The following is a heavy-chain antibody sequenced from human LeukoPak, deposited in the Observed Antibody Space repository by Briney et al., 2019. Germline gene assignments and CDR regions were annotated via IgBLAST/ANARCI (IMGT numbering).Heavy chain of an antibody. CDR3: ARDDLSGWFDP. V-gene: IGHV1-18*01. CDR2: ISAYNGNT. J-gene: IGHJ5*02. CDR1: GYTFTSCA. Sequence: ASVKVSCKASGYTFTSCAISWVRQAPGQGLEWMGWISAYNGNTNYAQKLQGRVTMTTDTSTSTAYMELRSLRSDDTAVYYCARDDLSGWFDPWGQGTLVTVSS.